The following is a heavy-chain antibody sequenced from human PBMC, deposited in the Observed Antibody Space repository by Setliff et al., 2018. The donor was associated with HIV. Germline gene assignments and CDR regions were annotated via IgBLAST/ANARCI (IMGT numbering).Heavy chain of an antibody. CDR1: GYSNSSGYY. Sequence: SETLSLTCTVSGYSNSSGYYWGWIRQPPGKGLEWIGSIYHSGSTQYNPSLKSRVTISVDTPKNQFSLKLSSVTAADTAMYYCVRDDYGYNGKGFDYWGPGTLVTVSS. V-gene: IGHV4-38-2*02. D-gene: IGHD4-17*01. CDR3: VRDDYGYNGKGFDY. CDR2: IYHSGST. J-gene: IGHJ4*02.